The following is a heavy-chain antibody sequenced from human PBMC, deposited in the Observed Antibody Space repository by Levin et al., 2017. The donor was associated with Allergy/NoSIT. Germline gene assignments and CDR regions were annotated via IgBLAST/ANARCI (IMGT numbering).Heavy chain of an antibody. Sequence: GESLKISCKASGYTFTSYYMHWVRQAPGQGLEWMGIINPSGGSTSYAQKFQGRVTMTRDTSTSTVYMELSSLRSEDTAVYYCARDGEYSSSWATYYYYGMDVWGQGTTVTVSS. CDR3: ARDGEYSSSWATYYYYGMDV. CDR2: INPSGGST. CDR1: GYTFTSYY. J-gene: IGHJ6*02. D-gene: IGHD6-13*01. V-gene: IGHV1-46*01.